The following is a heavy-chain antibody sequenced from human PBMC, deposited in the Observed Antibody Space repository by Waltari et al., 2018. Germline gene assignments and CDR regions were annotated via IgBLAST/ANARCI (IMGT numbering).Heavy chain of an antibody. J-gene: IGHJ4*02. Sequence: EVQLVESGGALVTPGGSLRLACEDSGLTFNGAWMTWVRQAPGKGLEWIGAVPSKGTTGTTHYAAALKDRFTISWDDSRKTVYLQMNSLKTEDTGLYYCAADVPAPLAQIDFWGRGTQVTVSS. CDR3: AADVPAPLAQIDF. D-gene: IGHD3-10*02. V-gene: IGHV3-15*02. CDR2: VPSKGTTGTT. CDR1: GLTFNGAW.